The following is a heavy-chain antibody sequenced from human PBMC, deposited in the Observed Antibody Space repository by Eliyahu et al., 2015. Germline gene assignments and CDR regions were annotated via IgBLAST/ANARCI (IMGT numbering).Heavy chain of an antibody. Sequence: EVQVVESGGGLVKPGGSLRLSCAASGFTFSKAWVSWVRQASGKGLEWVGRIKSKTDAETTDYATPVKGRFTISRDDSKNTVYLQMNSLQTEDTALYFCTTTPLGESVLQEADIQDYWGQGTLVIVSS. J-gene: IGHJ4*02. D-gene: IGHD3-16*01. CDR3: TTTPLGESVLQEADIQDY. V-gene: IGHV3-15*01. CDR2: IKSKTDAETT. CDR1: GFTFSKAW.